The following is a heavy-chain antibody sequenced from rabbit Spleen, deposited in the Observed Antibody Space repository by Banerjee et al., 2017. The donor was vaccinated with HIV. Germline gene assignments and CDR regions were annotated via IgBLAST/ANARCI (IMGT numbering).Heavy chain of an antibody. J-gene: IGHJ4*01. CDR2: IDIGGNSKI. V-gene: IGHV1S40*01. CDR3: ARDGVGSNFYFAL. CDR1: GFSFSGGYY. D-gene: IGHD3-1*01. Sequence: QSLEESGGDLVKPGASLTLTCTASGFSFSGGYYMCWVRQAPGKGLEWIACIDIGGNSKIYYASWAKGRFTISKTSSTTVTLQMASLTGADTATYFCARDGVGSNFYFALWGPGTLVTVS.